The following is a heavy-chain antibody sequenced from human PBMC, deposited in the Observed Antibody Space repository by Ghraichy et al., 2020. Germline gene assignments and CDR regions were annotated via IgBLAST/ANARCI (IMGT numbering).Heavy chain of an antibody. V-gene: IGHV3-30*18. Sequence: GGSLTLSCAASEFTFSNYGMHWVRQAPGRGLEWVAVISYDGSQRYYADSVKGRFTISRDNSKNTLYLQVNSLRTEDTAVYYCAKDRRHYYVSGSSFGMDVWGQGTTVTVSS. J-gene: IGHJ6*02. D-gene: IGHD3-10*01. CDR3: AKDRRHYYVSGSSFGMDV. CDR1: EFTFSNYG. CDR2: ISYDGSQR.